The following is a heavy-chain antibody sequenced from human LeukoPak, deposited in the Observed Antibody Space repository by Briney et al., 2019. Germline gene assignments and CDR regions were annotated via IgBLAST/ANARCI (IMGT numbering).Heavy chain of an antibody. Sequence: GASVKVSCKASGYTFTSYAMHWVHQAPGQRLEWMGWINSGNGNTKYSQEFQGRVTITRDTSASTAYMELSSLRSEDMAVYYCARSGGYGDYDSYYFDYWGQGTLVTVSS. CDR1: GYTFTSYA. CDR3: ARSGGYGDYDSYYFDY. CDR2: INSGNGNT. D-gene: IGHD4-17*01. V-gene: IGHV1-3*03. J-gene: IGHJ4*02.